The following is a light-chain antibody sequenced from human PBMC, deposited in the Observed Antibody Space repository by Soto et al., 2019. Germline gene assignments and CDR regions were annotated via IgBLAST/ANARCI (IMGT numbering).Light chain of an antibody. Sequence: QSVLTQPPSVSGAPGQRVTIPCTGSSSNIGSFYDVHWYQQLPGTVPKLLIYGDNNRPSGVPDRFSGSKSGTSASLAITGLPAEDEADYFRQSYDNSLSHVVFGGGTKLTVL. CDR3: QSYDNSLSHVV. V-gene: IGLV1-40*01. J-gene: IGLJ2*01. CDR1: SSNIGSFYD. CDR2: GDN.